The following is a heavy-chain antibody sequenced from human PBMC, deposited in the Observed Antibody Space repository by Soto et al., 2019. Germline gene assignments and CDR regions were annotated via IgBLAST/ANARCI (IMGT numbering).Heavy chain of an antibody. D-gene: IGHD6-13*01. CDR2: ISSSTSHT. CDR3: ARGMGAAADDFDF. J-gene: IGHJ4*02. V-gene: IGHV3-11*05. CDR1: GFTFSDYY. Sequence: QVQLVESGGGLVKPGGSLRLSCAVSGFTFSDYYMTWIRQAPGKGLEWVSYISSSTSHTNYADSVKGRFTISRDNAKNSLFLQMNRLRAEDTAVYYCARGMGAAADDFDFWGPGTLVTVSS.